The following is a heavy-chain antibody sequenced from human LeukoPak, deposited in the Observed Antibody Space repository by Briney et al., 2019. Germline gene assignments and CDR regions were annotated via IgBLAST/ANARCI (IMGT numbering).Heavy chain of an antibody. D-gene: IGHD3-16*02. CDR3: ARAAARLIEDYVWGSYRHDAFDI. CDR1: GGSFSGYY. Sequence: SETLSLTCAVYGGSFSGYYWSWIRQPPGKGLEWIGYIYHSGSTYYNPSLKSRVTISVDRSKNQFSLKLSSVTAADTAVYYCARAAARLIEDYVWGSYRHDAFDIWGQGTMVTVSS. V-gene: IGHV4-34*01. CDR2: IYHSGST. J-gene: IGHJ3*02.